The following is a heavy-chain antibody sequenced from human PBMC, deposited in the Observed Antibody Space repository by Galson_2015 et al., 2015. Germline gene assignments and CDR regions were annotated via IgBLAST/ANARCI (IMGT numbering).Heavy chain of an antibody. D-gene: IGHD2-15*01. Sequence: SLRLSCAASGFTVSSNYMSWVRQAPGKGLEWVSVIYSGGSTYYADSVKGRFTISRDNSKNTLYLQMNSLRAEDTAVYYCARDRSGGSCYWFDPWGQGTLVTVSS. J-gene: IGHJ5*02. CDR1: GFTVSSNY. CDR2: IYSGGST. V-gene: IGHV3-53*01. CDR3: ARDRSGGSCYWFDP.